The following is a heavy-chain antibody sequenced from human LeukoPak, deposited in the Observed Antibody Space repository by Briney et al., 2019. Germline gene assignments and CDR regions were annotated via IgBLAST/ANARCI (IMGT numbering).Heavy chain of an antibody. D-gene: IGHD5-12*01. V-gene: IGHV4-4*07. Sequence: SETLSLTCTVSGGPISSYYWSWIRQPAGKGLEWIGHIYTSGSTKYNPSLKGRVTMSVDTSKNQFSLNLSSVTAADTAVYYCARDHEDIVATIWGEGLNIWGQGTVVTVSS. CDR1: GGPISSYY. CDR2: IYTSGST. CDR3: ARDHEDIVATIWGEGLNI. J-gene: IGHJ3*02.